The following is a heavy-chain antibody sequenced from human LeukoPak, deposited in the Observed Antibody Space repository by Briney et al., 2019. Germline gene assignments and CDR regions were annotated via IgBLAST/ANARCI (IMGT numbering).Heavy chain of an antibody. V-gene: IGHV5-51*01. J-gene: IGHJ4*02. Sequence: GESLKISCKVSGYRFTTYWIGWVRQMPGKGLEWMGIIYPGDSDTRYSPSFEGQVIISADKSISTAYLQWSSLKASDTAMYYCARRNYYDSSDYPDYWGQGTLVTVSS. CDR2: IYPGDSDT. CDR1: GYRFTTYW. CDR3: ARRNYYDSSDYPDY. D-gene: IGHD3-22*01.